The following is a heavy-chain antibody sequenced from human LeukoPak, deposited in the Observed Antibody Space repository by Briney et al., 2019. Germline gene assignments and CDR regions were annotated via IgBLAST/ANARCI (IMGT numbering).Heavy chain of an antibody. D-gene: IGHD6-19*01. CDR1: GFTFSSYS. V-gene: IGHV3-21*03. CDR3: TTGYIAVAGDY. J-gene: IGHJ4*02. Sequence: GGSLRLSCAASGFTFSSYSMNWVRQAPGKGLEWVSSISSSSSYIYYADSVKGRFTISRDNAKNSLYLQMNSLKTEDTAVYYCTTGYIAVAGDYWGQGTLVTVSS. CDR2: ISSSSSYI.